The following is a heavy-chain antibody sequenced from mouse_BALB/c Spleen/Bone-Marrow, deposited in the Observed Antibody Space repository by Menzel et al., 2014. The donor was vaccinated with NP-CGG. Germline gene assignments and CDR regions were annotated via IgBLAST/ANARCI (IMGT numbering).Heavy chain of an antibody. D-gene: IGHD1-1*02. V-gene: IGHV5-9-4*01. CDR1: GFTSSSYA. CDR2: ISSGGSYT. J-gene: IGHJ1*01. CDR3: ARDGNWYFDV. Sequence: DVKLVESGGGLVKPGGSLKLSCAASGFTSSSYAMSWVRQSPEKRLEWVAEISSGGSYTYYPDTVTGRFTISRDNAKNTLYLEMRSLRSEDTAMYCCARDGNWYFDVWGAGTTVTVSS.